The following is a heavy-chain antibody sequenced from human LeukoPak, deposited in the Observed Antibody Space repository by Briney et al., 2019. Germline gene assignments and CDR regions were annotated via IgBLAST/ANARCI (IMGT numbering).Heavy chain of an antibody. CDR3: ARGHGDYTVLGY. CDR2: ISTSGST. CDR1: GGSISSGSYY. V-gene: IGHV4-61*02. Sequence: SETLSLTCTVSGGSISSGSYYWTWIRQPAGKGLEWIGRISTSGSTYYNPSLKSRVTIFLDTSKNQFSLNMNSVAAADTAVYYCARGHGDYTVLGYWGQGTLVTVS. J-gene: IGHJ4*02. D-gene: IGHD4-17*01.